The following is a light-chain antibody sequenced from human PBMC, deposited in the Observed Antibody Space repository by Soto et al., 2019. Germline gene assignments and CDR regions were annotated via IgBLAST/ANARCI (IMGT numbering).Light chain of an antibody. CDR3: QQSYSTPPT. CDR1: QSISGY. Sequence: DIQMTQSPSSLSASVGDRVTITCRASQSISGYLNWHQQKPGKAPKLLIYAASSLQSGVPSRFSGSGSGTDFTLTISSLQPEDFATYYCQQSYSTPPTFGQGTKVDIK. V-gene: IGKV1-39*01. CDR2: AAS. J-gene: IGKJ1*01.